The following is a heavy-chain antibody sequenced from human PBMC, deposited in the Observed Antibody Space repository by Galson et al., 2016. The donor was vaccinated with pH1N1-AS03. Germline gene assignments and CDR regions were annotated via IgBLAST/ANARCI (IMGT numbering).Heavy chain of an antibody. CDR1: GYSISSGYY. CDR2: IYHSGST. D-gene: IGHD3-3*01. J-gene: IGHJ4*02. V-gene: IGHV4-38-2*01. CDR3: ARVGKYFDFWSGYSDFDY. Sequence: ETLSLTCAVSGYSISSGYYWGWIRQPPGKGLEWIGSIYHSGSTYYNPSLMSRATISVDTSKNRFSLKVTPVTAANTAVYYGARVGKYFDFWSGYSDFDYWGQGTLVTVSS.